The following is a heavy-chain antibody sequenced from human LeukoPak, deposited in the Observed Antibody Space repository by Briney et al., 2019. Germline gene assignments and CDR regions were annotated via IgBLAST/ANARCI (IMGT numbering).Heavy chain of an antibody. CDR2: IYYSGST. Sequence: SETLSLTCTVSGGSISSSSYYWGWLRQPPGKGLEWIGSIYYSGSTYYNPSLKSRVTISVDTSKNQFSLKLSSVTAADTAVYYCARGEQLEAFDIWGQGTMVTVSS. CDR3: ARGEQLEAFDI. V-gene: IGHV4-39*07. D-gene: IGHD6-13*01. J-gene: IGHJ3*02. CDR1: GGSISSSSYY.